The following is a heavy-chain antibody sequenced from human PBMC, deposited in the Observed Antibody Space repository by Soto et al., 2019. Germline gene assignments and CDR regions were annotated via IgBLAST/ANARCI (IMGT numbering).Heavy chain of an antibody. Sequence: QVQLVQSGAEVKKPGSSVKVSCKASGGTFSSYTISWVRQAPGQGLEWMGRIIPILGIANYAQKFRGRVTITADKSTSTAYMELSSLRSEDTAVYYCARSGGGCSCGSCYPDYWGQGTLVTVSS. D-gene: IGHD2-15*01. CDR2: IIPILGIA. V-gene: IGHV1-69*02. CDR3: ARSGGGCSCGSCYPDY. J-gene: IGHJ4*02. CDR1: GGTFSSYT.